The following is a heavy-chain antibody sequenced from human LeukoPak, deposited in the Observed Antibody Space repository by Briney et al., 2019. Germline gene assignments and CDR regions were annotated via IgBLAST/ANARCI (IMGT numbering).Heavy chain of an antibody. D-gene: IGHD3-22*01. J-gene: IGHJ4*02. CDR3: ARLIGAFSESSGYSDY. Sequence: GESLKISCKGSGYSFSSFWLGWVRQMPGKGLGWMGLIDPADSDSRYSPSFQGQVIFSVDKSTKTAYLQWSSLKASDTAMYYCARLIGAFSESSGYSDYWGQGTLVTVSS. CDR1: GYSFSSFW. V-gene: IGHV5-51*01. CDR2: IDPADSDS.